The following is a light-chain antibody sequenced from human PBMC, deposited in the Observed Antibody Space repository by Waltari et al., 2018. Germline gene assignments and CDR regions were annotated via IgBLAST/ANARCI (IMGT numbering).Light chain of an antibody. J-gene: IGLJ3*02. CDR3: TLYTTTSTWV. V-gene: IGLV2-18*01. CDR1: SGDVGSYNR. CDR2: EVT. Sequence: QSALTQPPSVSGSPGQSVTISCTGTSGDVGSYNRVSWYQHPPGTAPNLILYEVTNRPSGVPDRFSGSKSGNTASLTISGLQAEDEADYYCTLYTTTSTWVFGGGTRLTVL.